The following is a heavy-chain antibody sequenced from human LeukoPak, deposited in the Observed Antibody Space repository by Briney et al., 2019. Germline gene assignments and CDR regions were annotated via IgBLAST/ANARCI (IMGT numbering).Heavy chain of an antibody. CDR1: GGSISSDAYR. V-gene: IGHV4-39*01. Sequence: SEPLSLTCTVSGGSISSDAYRWGWIRQPPGKGLEWIGNIYYSGYTYYNPSLKSRVTISVDTSKNQLSLKLTSVTAADTAVYYCARLDWGSGGSGSFDYWGQGTLVTVSS. CDR2: IYYSGYT. CDR3: ARLDWGSGGSGSFDY. D-gene: IGHD7-27*01. J-gene: IGHJ4*02.